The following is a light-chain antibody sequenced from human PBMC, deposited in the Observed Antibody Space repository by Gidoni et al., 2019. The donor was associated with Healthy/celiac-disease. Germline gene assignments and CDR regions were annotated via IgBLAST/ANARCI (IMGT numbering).Light chain of an antibody. J-gene: IGLJ2*01. Sequence: QSALTQPAAVSGSPGQSLTIPCTGASRDVGGYNYVSWYQQHPGKAPKLMIYDVSNRPSGVSNRFSASKSGNTASLTISGLQAEDEADYYCSSYTSSSLVVFGGGTKLTVL. CDR3: SSYTSSSLVV. V-gene: IGLV2-14*03. CDR2: DVS. CDR1: SRDVGGYNY.